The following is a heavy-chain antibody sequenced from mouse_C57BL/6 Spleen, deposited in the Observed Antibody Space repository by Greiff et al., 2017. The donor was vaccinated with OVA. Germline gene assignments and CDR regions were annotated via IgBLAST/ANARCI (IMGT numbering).Heavy chain of an antibody. V-gene: IGHV2-5*01. CDR1: GFSLTSYG. CDR3: AKNYYGSSYDAMDY. CDR2: IWRGGST. D-gene: IGHD1-1*01. J-gene: IGHJ4*01. Sequence: QVQLKESGPGLVQPSQSLSITCTVSGFSLTSYGVHWVRQSPGKGLEWLGVIWRGGSTDYNAAFMSRLSITKDNSKSQVFFKMNSLQADDTAIYYCAKNYYGSSYDAMDYWGQGTSVTVSS.